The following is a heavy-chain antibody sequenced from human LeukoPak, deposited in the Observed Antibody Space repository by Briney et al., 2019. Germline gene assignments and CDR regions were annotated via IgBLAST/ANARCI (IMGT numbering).Heavy chain of an antibody. Sequence: GGSLRLSCAASGFTFSSYWMSWVRQAPGQGLEWVANIKQDGSEKYYVDSVKGRFTISRDNAKNSLYLQMNSLRAEDTAVYYCAREGSNYYFDYWGQGTLVTVSS. CDR3: AREGSNYYFDY. D-gene: IGHD4-11*01. J-gene: IGHJ4*02. V-gene: IGHV3-7*01. CDR2: IKQDGSEK. CDR1: GFTFSSYW.